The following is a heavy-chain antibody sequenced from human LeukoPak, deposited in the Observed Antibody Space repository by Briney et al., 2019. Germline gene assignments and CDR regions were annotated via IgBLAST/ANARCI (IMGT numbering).Heavy chain of an antibody. CDR3: SKGTGTTGWFIDY. Sequence: GGSLRLSCAASGFTFSTSAMHWVRQAPGKGLEWVAFIQFDGANKYYADSVRGRFTASRDNSKNTLYLQMNSLTVEETAVYYCSKGTGTTGWFIDYWGQGTLVTVSS. D-gene: IGHD6-19*01. J-gene: IGHJ4*02. CDR2: IQFDGANK. V-gene: IGHV3-30*02. CDR1: GFTFSTSA.